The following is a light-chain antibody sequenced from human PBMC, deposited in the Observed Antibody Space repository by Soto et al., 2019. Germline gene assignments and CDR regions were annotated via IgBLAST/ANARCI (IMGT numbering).Light chain of an antibody. CDR1: QTVERW. J-gene: IGKJ1*01. CDR2: DVS. V-gene: IGKV1-5*01. CDR3: QQYKDYVWT. Sequence: DIQMTQSPSTLPASVGDRVTISCRASQTVERWLAWYQQKPGKAPKLLISDVSSLERGVPSRFSGSGSATEFTLTISGLQSDDIATYYCQQYKDYVWTFGQGTKV.